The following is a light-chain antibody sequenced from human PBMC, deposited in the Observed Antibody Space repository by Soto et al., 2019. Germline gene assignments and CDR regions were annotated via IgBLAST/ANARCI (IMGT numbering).Light chain of an antibody. J-gene: IGKJ5*01. V-gene: IGKV1D-13*01. CDR1: QGISSA. Sequence: IELTPCTYSPSASLGDISTITCRASQGISSALAWYQQNPGKAPKXLIYDASSLESGVPSRFSGSGSGTDLSLTISSLQPEDVVPYYCEQFKNYVITLGEGTQLEIK. CDR2: DAS. CDR3: EQFKNYVIT.